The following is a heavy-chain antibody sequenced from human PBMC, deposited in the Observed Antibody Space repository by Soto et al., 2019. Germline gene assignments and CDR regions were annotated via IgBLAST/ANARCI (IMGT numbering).Heavy chain of an antibody. D-gene: IGHD4-4*01. Sequence: GGSLRLSCAASGFRFRSFAMSWVRQAPGKGLGWVSNISGGGSSVYYADSVRGRFTTSRDNSENTLFLQMSSLRADDTAVYFCAKEVVEVISNYYFDSWGQGTLVTVSS. CDR2: ISGGGSSV. J-gene: IGHJ4*02. CDR3: AKEVVEVISNYYFDS. V-gene: IGHV3-23*01. CDR1: GFRFRSFA.